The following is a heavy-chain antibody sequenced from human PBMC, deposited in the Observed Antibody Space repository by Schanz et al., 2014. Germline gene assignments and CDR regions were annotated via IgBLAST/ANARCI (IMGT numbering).Heavy chain of an antibody. V-gene: IGHV3-23*01. CDR1: GFTFSSYA. D-gene: IGHD3-9*01. CDR2: LSGSGGSA. J-gene: IGHJ4*02. CDR3: AKQIHHDMLPVIRN. Sequence: DVQLLESGGGLVQPGGSLRLSCAASGFTFSSYAMSWVRQAPGKGLEWVSALSGSGGSAYYADSVKGRFTISRDNSKNTLYLQMNSLRVEDTAVYYCAKQIHHDMLPVIRNWGQGTLVTVSS.